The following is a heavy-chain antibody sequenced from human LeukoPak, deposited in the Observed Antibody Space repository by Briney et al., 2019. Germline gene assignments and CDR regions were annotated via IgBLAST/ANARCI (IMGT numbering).Heavy chain of an antibody. J-gene: IGHJ4*02. Sequence: GGSLRLSCAASGFTFSSYAMSWVRQAPGKGLVWVSRISDAGAHTFYADSVKGRFAMSRDNAKNTLYLQMNSLRAEDTAVYYCARVTGGYNLVDYWGQGTLVTVSS. V-gene: IGHV3-74*01. CDR1: GFTFSSYA. D-gene: IGHD5-24*01. CDR2: ISDAGAHT. CDR3: ARVTGGYNLVDY.